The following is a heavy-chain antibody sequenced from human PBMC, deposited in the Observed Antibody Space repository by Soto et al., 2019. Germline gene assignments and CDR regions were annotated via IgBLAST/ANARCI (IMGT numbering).Heavy chain of an antibody. CDR1: GGSVSSGGYY. D-gene: IGHD7-27*01. V-gene: IGHV4-61*08. CDR3: ARAQSWGSAFDI. CDR2: IYYSGST. J-gene: IGHJ3*02. Sequence: PSETLSLTXTVSGGSVSSGGYYWSWIRQPPGKELEWIGYIYYSGSTNYNPSLKSRVTISVDTSKTQFSLKLSSVTAADTAVYYCARAQSWGSAFDIWGQGTMVTVSS.